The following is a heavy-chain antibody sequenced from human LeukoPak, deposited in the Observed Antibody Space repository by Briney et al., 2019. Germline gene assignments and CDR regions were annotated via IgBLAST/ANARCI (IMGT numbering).Heavy chain of an antibody. V-gene: IGHV4-34*01. D-gene: IGHD6-13*01. Sequence: SETLSLTCAVYGGSFSGYYWSWIRQPPGKGLEWIGEINHSGSTNYNPSLKSRVTISVDTSKNQFSLKLSSVTAADTAVYYCARALYSSSWSGGLDYWGQGTLVTVSS. CDR1: GGSFSGYY. CDR3: ARALYSSSWSGGLDY. J-gene: IGHJ4*02. CDR2: INHSGST.